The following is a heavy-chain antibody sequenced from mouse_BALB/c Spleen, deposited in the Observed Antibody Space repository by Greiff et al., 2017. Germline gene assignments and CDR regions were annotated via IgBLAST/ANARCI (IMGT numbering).Heavy chain of an antibody. CDR3: VYYDYDGDY. CDR1: GYAFTNYL. V-gene: IGHV1-54*01. D-gene: IGHD2-4*01. Sequence: QVHVKQSGAELVRPGTSVKVSCKASGYAFTNYLIEWVKQRPGQGLEWIGVINPGSGGTNYNEKFKGKATLTADKSSSTAYMQLSSLTSDDSAVYFCVYYDYDGDYWGQGTTLTVSS. CDR2: INPGSGGT. J-gene: IGHJ2*01.